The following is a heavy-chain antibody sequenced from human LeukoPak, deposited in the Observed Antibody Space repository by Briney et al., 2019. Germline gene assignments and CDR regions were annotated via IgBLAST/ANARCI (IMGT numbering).Heavy chain of an antibody. J-gene: IGHJ4*02. Sequence: GGSLRLSCAASGFTFSSYSMNWVRQAPGKGLEWVSSISSSSSYIYYADSVKGRFTISRDNAKNSLYLQMSSLRAEDTAVYYCARGGAYSSSWYGGYYFDYWGQGTLVTVSS. D-gene: IGHD6-13*01. CDR3: ARGGAYSSSWYGGYYFDY. CDR1: GFTFSSYS. V-gene: IGHV3-21*01. CDR2: ISSSSSYI.